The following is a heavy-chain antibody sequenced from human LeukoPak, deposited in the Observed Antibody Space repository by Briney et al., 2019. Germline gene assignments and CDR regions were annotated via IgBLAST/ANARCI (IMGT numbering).Heavy chain of an antibody. CDR2: IIPIFGTA. D-gene: IGHD3-16*01. CDR1: GGTFSSYA. V-gene: IGHV1-69*05. J-gene: IGHJ4*02. CDR3: ASPPTGGIYFDY. Sequence: SVKVSCKASGGTFSSYAISWVRQAPGQGLEWMGGIIPIFGTANYAQKFQGRVTITTDESTSPAYMALSSLRSEDTAVYYCASPPTGGIYFDYWGEGTLVTVSS.